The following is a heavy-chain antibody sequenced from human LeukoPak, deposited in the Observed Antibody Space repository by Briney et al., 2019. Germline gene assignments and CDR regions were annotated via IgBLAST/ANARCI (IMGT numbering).Heavy chain of an antibody. D-gene: IGHD4-17*01. CDR3: ARDHDTMTTVTTRIFDY. Sequence: ASVKVSCKASGYIFTNYAMNWVRQAPGQGLEWMGWINTNTGNPTYAQGFTGRFVFSLDTSVSTAYLQISSLEAEDTAVYYCARDHDTMTTVTTRIFDYWGQGTLVTVSS. V-gene: IGHV7-4-1*02. CDR1: GYIFTNYA. CDR2: INTNTGNP. J-gene: IGHJ4*02.